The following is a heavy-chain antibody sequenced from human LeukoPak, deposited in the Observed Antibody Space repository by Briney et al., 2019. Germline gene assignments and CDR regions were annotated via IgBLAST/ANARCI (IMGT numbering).Heavy chain of an antibody. D-gene: IGHD3-10*01. CDR2: MSNDGTNI. CDR3: ARGNGPGAYLIDY. V-gene: IGHV3-30*03. CDR1: GFIFSDYY. J-gene: IGHJ4*02. Sequence: GGSLRLSCAASGFIFSDYYMSWIRQAPGKGLEWVAFMSNDGTNIYYADSVKGRFTISRDISKNTVYLQMNTLRPEDTAVYYCARGNGPGAYLIDYWGQGTLVTVSS.